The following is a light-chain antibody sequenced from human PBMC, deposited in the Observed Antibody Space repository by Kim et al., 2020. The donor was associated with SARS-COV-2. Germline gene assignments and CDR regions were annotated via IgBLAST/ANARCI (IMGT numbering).Light chain of an antibody. Sequence: ENVLTQSPGALSLSPGERATLSCRASQSVSTNFLAWYQQKAGQAPRLVIYNASSRASGIPDRFSGSGSGTDFTLTISTLEPEDFAVYYCQQCTDWPDTFGGGTKVDIK. CDR1: QSVSTNF. CDR2: NAS. J-gene: IGKJ4*02. V-gene: IGKV3D-20*02. CDR3: QQCTDWPDT.